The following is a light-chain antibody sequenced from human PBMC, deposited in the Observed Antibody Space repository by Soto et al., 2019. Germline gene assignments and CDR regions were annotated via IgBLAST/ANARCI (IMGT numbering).Light chain of an antibody. CDR2: GAS. V-gene: IGKV3-15*01. CDR3: QQYRSWPPWT. J-gene: IGKJ1*01. Sequence: EIVMTHSPATLSVSPCERATLSYSASQSISSNLAWYQQKPGQAPRLLIYGASTRAIDIPARFSGRGSGTEFTLTISSLQSEDLAVYYCQQYRSWPPWTFGQGTKVDIK. CDR1: QSISSN.